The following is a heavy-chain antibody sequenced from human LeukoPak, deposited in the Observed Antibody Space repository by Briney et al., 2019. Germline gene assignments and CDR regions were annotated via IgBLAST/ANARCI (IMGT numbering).Heavy chain of an antibody. CDR1: GGSISSSSYY. CDR2: IYYSGST. J-gene: IGHJ6*03. Sequence: PSETLSLTCTVSGGSISSSSYYWGWIRQPPGKGLEWIGSIYYSGSTYYNPSLKSRVTISVDTSKNQFSLKLSSVTAADTAVYYCARGSRMVRGVLRSGYYYMDVWGKGTTVTVSS. CDR3: ARGSRMVRGVLRSGYYYMDV. V-gene: IGHV4-39*07. D-gene: IGHD3-10*01.